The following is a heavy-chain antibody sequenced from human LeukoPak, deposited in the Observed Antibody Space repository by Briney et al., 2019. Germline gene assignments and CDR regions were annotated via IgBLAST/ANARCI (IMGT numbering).Heavy chain of an antibody. Sequence: SGGSLRLSCAASGFAFSNYWMHWVRQAPGKGLVWVSRIKTDGSTTNYADSVKGRFTISRDNAKNTVYLQMNSLRGEDTAVYYCARGVFNRYGSDFGGQGTLVTVSS. D-gene: IGHD3/OR15-3a*01. J-gene: IGHJ4*02. CDR3: ARGVFNRYGSDF. CDR2: IKTDGSTT. CDR1: GFAFSNYW. V-gene: IGHV3-74*01.